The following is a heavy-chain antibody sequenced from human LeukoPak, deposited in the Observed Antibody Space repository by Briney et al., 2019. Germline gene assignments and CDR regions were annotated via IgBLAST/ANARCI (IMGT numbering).Heavy chain of an antibody. CDR3: AGGYCGGDCSPDAFDI. D-gene: IGHD2-21*02. Sequence: SETLSLTCTVSGGSISSSSYYWGWIRQPPGKGLEWIGSIYYSGSTYYNPSLKSRATISVDTSKNQFSLKLSSVTAADTAVYYCAGGYCGGDCSPDAFDIWGQGTMVTVSS. CDR2: IYYSGST. V-gene: IGHV4-39*07. J-gene: IGHJ3*02. CDR1: GGSISSSSYY.